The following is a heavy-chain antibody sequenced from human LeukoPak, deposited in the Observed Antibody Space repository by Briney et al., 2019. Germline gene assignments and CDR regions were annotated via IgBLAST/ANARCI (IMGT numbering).Heavy chain of an antibody. CDR3: AKAPFAEGYQRDSYFDS. J-gene: IGHJ4*02. D-gene: IGHD6-13*01. V-gene: IGHV3-9*01. CDR2: IGWNSNSI. CDR1: GFSFDDYA. Sequence: GRSLRLSCAASGFSFDDYAMHWVRQAPGKGLEWVSGIGWNSNSIAYADSVRGRFTISRDNAKSSLYLQMSSLRPEDTALYYCAKAPFAEGYQRDSYFDSWGQGALVTVSS.